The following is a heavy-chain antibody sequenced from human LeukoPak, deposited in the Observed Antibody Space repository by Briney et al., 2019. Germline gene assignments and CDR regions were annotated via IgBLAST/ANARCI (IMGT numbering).Heavy chain of an antibody. V-gene: IGHV3-30*02. CDR1: GFTFSTYG. CDR2: IRYDGSNK. CDR3: AKDKDPWKSTSISDFDY. D-gene: IGHD1-1*01. Sequence: QSGGSLRLSCAASGFTFSTYGMHWVRQAPGKGLEWVAFIRYDGSNKYYADSVKGRFTISRDNSKNTLYLQMNSLRAKDTAVYFCAKDKDPWKSTSISDFDYWGQGTLVTVSS. J-gene: IGHJ4*02.